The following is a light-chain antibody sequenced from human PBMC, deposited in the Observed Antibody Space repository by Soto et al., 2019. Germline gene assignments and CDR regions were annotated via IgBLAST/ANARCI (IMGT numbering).Light chain of an antibody. V-gene: IGLV2-14*01. J-gene: IGLJ1*01. CDR2: DVS. Sequence: QSALTEPASVSGSPGQSITISCTGTSSDVGGYNYVSWYQQHPGKAPKLMIYDVSHRPSGVSNRFSGSKSGNTASLTISGLQAEDEADYYCSSYTSSGTLYVFGTGTKLTVL. CDR1: SSDVGGYNY. CDR3: SSYTSSGTLYV.